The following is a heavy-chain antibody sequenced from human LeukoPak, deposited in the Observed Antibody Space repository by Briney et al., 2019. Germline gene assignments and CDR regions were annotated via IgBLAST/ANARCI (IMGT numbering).Heavy chain of an antibody. Sequence: ASVKVSCKASGYTFTGYYMHWVRQAPGQGLEWMGWINPNSGGTNYAQKFQGRVTMTRDTSISTAYMELSSLRSEDTAVYYCASQVLQYYYYYYMDVWGKGTTVTVSS. V-gene: IGHV1-2*02. CDR1: GYTFTGYY. CDR2: INPNSGGT. CDR3: ASQVLQYYYYYYMDV. J-gene: IGHJ6*03. D-gene: IGHD3-10*01.